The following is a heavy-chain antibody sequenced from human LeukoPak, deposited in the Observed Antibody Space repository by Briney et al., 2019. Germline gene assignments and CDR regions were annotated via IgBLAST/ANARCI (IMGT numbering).Heavy chain of an antibody. CDR2: INSDGSST. CDR3: VRERSTGFDY. V-gene: IGHV3-74*01. Sequence: AGGSLRLSCAASGFTLSNFWMHWVRQAPGKGLVWVSRINSDGSSTNYADSVKGRFTISRDNAKNTLYLQMNSLRVEDTAVYYCVRERSTGFDYWGQETLVTVSS. D-gene: IGHD2-2*01. CDR1: GFTLSNFW. J-gene: IGHJ4*02.